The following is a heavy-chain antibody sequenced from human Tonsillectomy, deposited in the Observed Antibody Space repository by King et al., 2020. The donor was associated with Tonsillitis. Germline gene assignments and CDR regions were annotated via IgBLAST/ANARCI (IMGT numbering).Heavy chain of an antibody. D-gene: IGHD4-11*01. Sequence: VQLVESGGGLIQPGGSLRLSCSASGFLVSTNYMSWVRQAPGQGLEWVSVIKSGGGTSYADSVRGRFTISRDTFKNTLSLHMNSLTAEDTAVYYCARVDYSNSFFDSWGQGTLVTVSS. CDR2: IKSGGGT. CDR3: ARVDYSNSFFDS. V-gene: IGHV3-53*01. J-gene: IGHJ4*02. CDR1: GFLVSTNY.